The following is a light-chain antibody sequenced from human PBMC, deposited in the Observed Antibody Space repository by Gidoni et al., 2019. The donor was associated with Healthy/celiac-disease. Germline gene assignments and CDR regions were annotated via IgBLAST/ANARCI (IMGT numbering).Light chain of an antibody. CDR2: GAS. CDR3: QQYNNWPPLT. CDR1: QSVRSN. Sequence: EIVMTQYRATLSVSPGERATLSCRASQSVRSNLAWYQQKPGQAPRLLIYGASTRATGIPARFSGSGSGTEFTLTISSLQSEDLAVYYCQQYNNWPPLTFGGGTKVEIK. V-gene: IGKV3-15*01. J-gene: IGKJ4*01.